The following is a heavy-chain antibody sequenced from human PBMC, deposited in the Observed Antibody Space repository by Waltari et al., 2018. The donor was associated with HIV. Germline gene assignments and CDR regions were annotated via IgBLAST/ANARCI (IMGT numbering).Heavy chain of an antibody. Sequence: QVQLQESGPGLVQPSQTLSLTCTVSGGPSSSGSSSLRRIRPPAGQGLEWIGRIYTSGSTNYNPSLKSRVTISVDTSKNQFSLKLSSVTAADTAVYYCARDRPYYYGSGSLRYFDYWGQGTLVTVSS. J-gene: IGHJ4*02. CDR1: GGPSSSGSSS. V-gene: IGHV4-61*02. CDR2: IYTSGST. CDR3: ARDRPYYYGSGSLRYFDY. D-gene: IGHD3-10*01.